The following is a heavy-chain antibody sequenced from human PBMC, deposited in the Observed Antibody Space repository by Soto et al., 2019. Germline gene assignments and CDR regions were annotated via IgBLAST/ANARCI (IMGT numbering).Heavy chain of an antibody. CDR3: ARGNYGDPDYVDY. CDR1: GGSLNSGGYY. Sequence: QVQLQESGPGLVKPSQTLSLTCAVSGGSLNSGGYYWSWIRQRPGKGLEWIGYMYYSGSPYYNPSLRRRLTMSVDTSKNHLSLKLRSVTAADTAVYYCARGNYGDPDYVDYWGQGILVHVSS. V-gene: IGHV4-31*11. CDR2: MYYSGSP. D-gene: IGHD4-17*01. J-gene: IGHJ4*02.